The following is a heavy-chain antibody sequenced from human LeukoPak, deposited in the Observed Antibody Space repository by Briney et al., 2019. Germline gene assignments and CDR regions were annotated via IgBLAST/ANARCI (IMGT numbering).Heavy chain of an antibody. V-gene: IGHV3-53*01. Sequence: GGSLRLSCTASGFAVSDNYKAWVRQAPGKGLEWVSVVYSGGNTYYADSVEGRFTISRDNSKNTLYLQMNSLRVEDTAVYYCAKDLETHDTSACWGQGTLVTVSS. J-gene: IGHJ4*02. CDR3: AKDLETHDTSAC. CDR2: VYSGGNT. CDR1: GFAVSDNY. D-gene: IGHD3-22*01.